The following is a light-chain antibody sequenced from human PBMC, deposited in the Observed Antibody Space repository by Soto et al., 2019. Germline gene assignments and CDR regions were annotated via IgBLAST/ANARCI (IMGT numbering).Light chain of an antibody. CDR3: AAWDDSLDAPV. Sequence: QAVVTQPPSASGTPGQRVTISCSGSSSNIGSNTVNWYQQVPGTAPKLLIYANNQRPSGVPDRFSGSKSGTSASLAISGLQSEDEADYYCAAWDDSLDAPVFGGGTKVTVL. V-gene: IGLV1-44*01. J-gene: IGLJ3*02. CDR1: SSNIGSNT. CDR2: ANN.